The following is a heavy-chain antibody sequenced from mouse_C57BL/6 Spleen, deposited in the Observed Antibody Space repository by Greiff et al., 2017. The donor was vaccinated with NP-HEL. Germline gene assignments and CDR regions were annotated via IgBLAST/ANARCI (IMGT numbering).Heavy chain of an antibody. CDR1: GFTFSDYY. CDR2: INYDGSST. J-gene: IGHJ4*01. V-gene: IGHV5-16*01. CDR3: ARALPYAMDY. Sequence: EVKLVESEGGLVQPGSSMKLSCTASGFTFSDYYMAWVRQVPEKGLEWVANINYDGSSTYYLDSLKSRFIISRDNAKNILYLQMSSLKSEDTATYYCARALPYAMDYWGQGTSVTVSS.